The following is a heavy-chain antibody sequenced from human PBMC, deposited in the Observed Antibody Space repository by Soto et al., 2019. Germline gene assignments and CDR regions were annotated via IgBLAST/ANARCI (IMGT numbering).Heavy chain of an antibody. V-gene: IGHV4-30-2*01. CDR2: IYHSGST. Sequence: PSETLSLTCTVSGGSISSSSYYWGWIRQPPGKGLEWIGYIYHSGSTYYNPSLKSRVTISVDRSKNQFSLKLSSVTAADTAVYYCASGQQLVRNYWGQGTLVTVSS. CDR3: ASGQQLVRNY. J-gene: IGHJ4*02. D-gene: IGHD6-13*01. CDR1: GGSISSSSYY.